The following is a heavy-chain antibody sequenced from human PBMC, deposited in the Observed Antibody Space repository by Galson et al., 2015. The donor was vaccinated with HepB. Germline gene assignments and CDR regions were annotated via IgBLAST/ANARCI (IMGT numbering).Heavy chain of an antibody. CDR3: ARGVMTPVVNAFDI. D-gene: IGHD2-21*02. CDR2: IIPIFGIA. V-gene: IGHV1-69*13. CDR1: GGTFSNFA. J-gene: IGHJ3*02. Sequence: SVKVSCKASGGTFSNFAISWVRQAPGQGLEWMGQIIPIFGIANYPQKFRGTVTITADESTSTAYMELGSLRSEDTAVYYCARGVMTPVVNAFDIWGQGTMVTVSS.